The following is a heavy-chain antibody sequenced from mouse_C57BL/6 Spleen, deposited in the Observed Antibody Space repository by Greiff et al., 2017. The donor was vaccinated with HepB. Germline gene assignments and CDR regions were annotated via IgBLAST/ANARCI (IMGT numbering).Heavy chain of an antibody. V-gene: IGHV1-81*01. CDR1: GYTFTSYG. CDR3: ARTGYGYDDFDY. J-gene: IGHJ2*01. Sequence: VQLQQSGAELARPGASVKLSCKASGYTFTSYGISWVKQRTGQGLEWIGEIYPRSGNTYYNEKFKGKATLTADKSSSTAYMELRSLTSEDSTVYFCARTGYGYDDFDYWGQSTTLTVSS. CDR2: IYPRSGNT. D-gene: IGHD2-2*01.